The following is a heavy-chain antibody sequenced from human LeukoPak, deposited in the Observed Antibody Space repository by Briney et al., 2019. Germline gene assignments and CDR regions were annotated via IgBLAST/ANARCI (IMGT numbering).Heavy chain of an antibody. J-gene: IGHJ6*02. CDR1: GGSISSYY. Sequence: NPSETLSLTCTVSGGSISSYYWSWIRQPPGKGLEWIGYIYYSGSTNYNPSLKSRVTISVDTSKNQFSLKLSSVTAADTAVYYCARQGGGNRNGMDVWGQGTTVTVSS. CDR3: ARQGGGNRNGMDV. CDR2: IYYSGST. V-gene: IGHV4-59*01. D-gene: IGHD4-23*01.